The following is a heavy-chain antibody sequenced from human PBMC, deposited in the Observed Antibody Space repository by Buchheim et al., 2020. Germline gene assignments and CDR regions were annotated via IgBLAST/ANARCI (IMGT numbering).Heavy chain of an antibody. J-gene: IGHJ4*02. Sequence: QVQLVESGGGLVKPGGSLRLSCAASGFTFSDYYMIWMRQAPGKGLEWVSYISSSSSFYTKYADSVKGRFTMSRDNAKNSLYLQMNSLRAEDTAVHYCARVKGSYAFDYWGQGTL. CDR2: ISSSSSFYT. CDR3: ARVKGSYAFDY. V-gene: IGHV3-11*06. CDR1: GFTFSDYY.